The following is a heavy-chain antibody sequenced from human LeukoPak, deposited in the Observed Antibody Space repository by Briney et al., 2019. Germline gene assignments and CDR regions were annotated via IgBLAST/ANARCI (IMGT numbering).Heavy chain of an antibody. CDR1: GGSFSGYY. Sequence: SETLSLTCAVYGGSFSGYYWSWIRQPPGKGLEWIGEINHSGSTNYNPSLKSRVTISVDTSKNQFSLKLSSVTAADTAVYYCARGRHGPDFDYWGQGTLVTVSS. D-gene: IGHD5-24*01. CDR3: ARGRHGPDFDY. CDR2: INHSGST. J-gene: IGHJ4*02. V-gene: IGHV4-34*01.